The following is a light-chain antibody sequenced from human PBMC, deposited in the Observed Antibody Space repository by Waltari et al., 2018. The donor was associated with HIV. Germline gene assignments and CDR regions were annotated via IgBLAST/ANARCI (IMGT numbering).Light chain of an antibody. Sequence: TISCSGSSSNIGHNAVNWYQQVPGKAPKLLIYYDDLLSSGVSDRFSGSKSGTSASLAIRGLQSEDEAEYYCAAWDDYLNGYVFGSGTKVTVL. V-gene: IGLV1-36*01. CDR2: YDD. CDR1: SSNIGHNA. CDR3: AAWDDYLNGYV. J-gene: IGLJ1*01.